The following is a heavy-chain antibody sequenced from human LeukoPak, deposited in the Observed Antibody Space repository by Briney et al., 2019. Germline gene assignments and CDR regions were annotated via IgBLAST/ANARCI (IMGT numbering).Heavy chain of an antibody. J-gene: IGHJ4*02. D-gene: IGHD3-9*01. Sequence: SQTLSLTCAIPGDSVSSNIAAWNWIRQSPSRGLEWLGRTYYRSKWYNDYSVSVNSRITINPDTSTNQSSLQLDSVTPEDTAVYYCARDLTYYDILTGFQNWGEGTLVTVSS. V-gene: IGHV6-1*01. CDR3: ARDLTYYDILTGFQN. CDR1: GDSVSSNIAA. CDR2: TYYRSKWYN.